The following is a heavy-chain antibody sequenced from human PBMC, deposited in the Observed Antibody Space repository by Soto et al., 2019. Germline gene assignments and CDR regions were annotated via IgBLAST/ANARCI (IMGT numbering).Heavy chain of an antibody. J-gene: IGHJ4*02. CDR1: GGSISSGGYS. V-gene: IGHV4-30-2*01. CDR2: IYPSGST. Sequence: QLQLQESGSGLVKPSQTLSLTCAVSGGSISSGGYSWSWIRQPPGKGLEWIGYIYPSGSTYYNPSLKGRLTKSVDRSKNQSSLKLSSVTAADTAVYYCARDHDYTFDYWGQGTLVTVSS. D-gene: IGHD4-4*01. CDR3: ARDHDYTFDY.